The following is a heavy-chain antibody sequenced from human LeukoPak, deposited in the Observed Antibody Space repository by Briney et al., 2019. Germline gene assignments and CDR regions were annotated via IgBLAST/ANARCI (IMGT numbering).Heavy chain of an antibody. D-gene: IGHD6-6*01. J-gene: IGHJ5*02. CDR1: GYTFTSYD. CDR2: MNPNSGNT. V-gene: IGHV1-8*01. Sequence: ASVKVSCKAPGYTFTSYDINWVRQATGQGLEWMGWMNPNSGNTGYAQKFQGRVTMTRNTSISTAYMELSSLRSEDTAVYYCSRSSSRLLYFDPWGQGTLVTVSS. CDR3: SRSSSRLLYFDP.